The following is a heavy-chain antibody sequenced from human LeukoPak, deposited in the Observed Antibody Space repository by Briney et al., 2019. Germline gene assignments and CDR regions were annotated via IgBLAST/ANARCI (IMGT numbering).Heavy chain of an antibody. J-gene: IGHJ4*02. V-gene: IGHV3-64*01. CDR2: ISSNGGSA. CDR1: GFTFSSYA. D-gene: IGHD4-17*01. CDR3: ARGFRSVTTWGYFDY. Sequence: GGSLRLSCAASGFTFSSYAMHWVRQAPGKGLEYVSAISSNGGSAYYANSVKGRFTISRDNSKNTLYLQMGSLRAEDTAVYYCARGFRSVTTWGYFDYWGQGALVTVSS.